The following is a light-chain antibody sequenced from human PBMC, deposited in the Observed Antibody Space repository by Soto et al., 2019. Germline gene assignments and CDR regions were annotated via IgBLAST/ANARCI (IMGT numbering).Light chain of an antibody. J-gene: IGLJ1*01. CDR1: SSDVGGYNY. CDR2: EVT. Sequence: QLVLTQPASVSGSPGQSITISCTGTSSDVGGYNYVSWYQQHPGKAPKIIIYEVTNRPSGVSNRFSGSKSGNTASLTISGLQAEDDADYYCSSFTSRFTFNYIFGTGTKLTVL. V-gene: IGLV2-14*01. CDR3: SSFTSRFTFNYI.